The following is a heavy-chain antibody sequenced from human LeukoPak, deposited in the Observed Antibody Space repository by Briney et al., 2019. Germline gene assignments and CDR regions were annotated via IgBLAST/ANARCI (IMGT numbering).Heavy chain of an antibody. V-gene: IGHV3-11*01. CDR3: ARCDGYSGAFDY. Sequence: GALILSCAASGFTFSDYYMSWIRPAPGKGLEWVSYISSSGSTIYYADSVKGRFTISRDNAKNSLYLQMNSLRAEDTAVYYCARCDGYSGAFDYWGQGTLVTVSS. CDR2: ISSSGSTI. D-gene: IGHD5-18*01. CDR1: GFTFSDYY. J-gene: IGHJ4*02.